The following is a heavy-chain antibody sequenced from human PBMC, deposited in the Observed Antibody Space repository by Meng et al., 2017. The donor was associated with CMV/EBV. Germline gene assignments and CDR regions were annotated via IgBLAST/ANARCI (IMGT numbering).Heavy chain of an antibody. CDR2: IYHSGST. J-gene: IGHJ6*02. CDR1: GYSISSGYY. V-gene: IGHV4-38-2*02. CDR3: TTVYRFLDGEGYYYGMDV. D-gene: IGHD3-3*01. Sequence: SETLSLTCTVSGYSISSGYYWGWIRQPPGKGLKWIGSIYHSGSTYYNPSLKSRVTISVDTSKNQFSLKLSSVTAADTAVYYCTTVYRFLDGEGYYYGMDVWGQGTTVTVSS.